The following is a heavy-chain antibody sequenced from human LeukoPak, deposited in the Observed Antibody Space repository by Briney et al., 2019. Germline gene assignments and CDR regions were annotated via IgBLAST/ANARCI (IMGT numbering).Heavy chain of an antibody. D-gene: IGHD1-26*01. CDR1: GGSISGYY. CDR2: MYYSGST. J-gene: IGHJ4*02. CDR3: ARRLSGSYFVAFDY. V-gene: IGHV4-59*08. Sequence: SETLSLTCTVSGGSISGYYRSWIRQPPGKGLEWIGYMYYSGSTNYNPSLKSRVTMSVDTSKNQFSLKLSSVTAADTAVYYCARRLSGSYFVAFDYWGQGTLVTVSS.